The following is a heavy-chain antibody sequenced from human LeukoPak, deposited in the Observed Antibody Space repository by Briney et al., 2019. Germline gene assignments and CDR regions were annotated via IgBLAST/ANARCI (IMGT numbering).Heavy chain of an antibody. J-gene: IGHJ4*02. D-gene: IGHD4-17*01. CDR2: IIPIFGTA. CDR1: GGTFSSYA. Sequence: WASVKVSCKASGGTFSSYAISWVGQAPGQGLEWMGRIIPIFGTANYAQKFQGRVTITTDESTSTAYMELGSLRSEDTAVYYCARGYGDYSHFDYWGQGTLVTVPS. CDR3: ARGYGDYSHFDY. V-gene: IGHV1-69*05.